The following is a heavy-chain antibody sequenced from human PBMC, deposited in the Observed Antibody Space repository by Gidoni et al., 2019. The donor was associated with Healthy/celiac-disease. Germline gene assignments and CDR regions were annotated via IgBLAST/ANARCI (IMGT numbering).Heavy chain of an antibody. CDR3: ASVGMATQNPDFDY. Sequence: QVQLVQSGAAVKKPGASVKVSCKASGYTFTGYYMHWVRQAPGQGLEWMGWINPNSGGTNYAQKFQGWVTMTRDTSISTAYMELSRLRSDYTAVYYCASVGMATQNPDFDYLGQGPLVTVSS. CDR1: GYTFTGYY. CDR2: INPNSGGT. V-gene: IGHV1-2*04. D-gene: IGHD5-12*01. J-gene: IGHJ4*02.